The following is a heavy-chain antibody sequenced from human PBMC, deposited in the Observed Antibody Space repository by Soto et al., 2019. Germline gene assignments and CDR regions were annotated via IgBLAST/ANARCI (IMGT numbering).Heavy chain of an antibody. J-gene: IGHJ3*02. Sequence: PGGSLRLSCAASGFTFNTYAMIWVRQAPGKGLEWVSIISDSGRSTYNADSVKGRFAISRDNSKNMLYLQMNSLRGEDTAVYFCAKGRPSGGYYYVEAFEIWGQGSMATV. D-gene: IGHD3-16*01. CDR1: GFTFNTYA. CDR2: ISDSGRST. CDR3: AKGRPSGGYYYVEAFEI. V-gene: IGHV3-23*01.